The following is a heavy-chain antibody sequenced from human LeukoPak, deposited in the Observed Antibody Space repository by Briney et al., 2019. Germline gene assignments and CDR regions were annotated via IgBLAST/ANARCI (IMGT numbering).Heavy chain of an antibody. D-gene: IGHD1-26*01. CDR1: GGSISSSGSY. J-gene: IGHJ3*02. V-gene: IGHV4-39*01. CDR3: ARRGSYDTFDI. CDR2: TYYSGST. Sequence: KSSETPSLTCTVSGGSISSSGSYWGWIRQPPGKGLEWIGNTYYSGSTYYNPSLKSRVTISVDTSKNQFSLKLSSVTAADTAVFYCARRGSYDTFDIWGQGTMVTVSS.